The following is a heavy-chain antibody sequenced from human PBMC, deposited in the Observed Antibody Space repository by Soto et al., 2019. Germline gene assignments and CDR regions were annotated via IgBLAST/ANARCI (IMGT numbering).Heavy chain of an antibody. J-gene: IGHJ4*02. CDR2: IYSDDDK. D-gene: IGHD2-15*01. CDR1: GFSLSTCGVG. V-gene: IGHV2-5*02. CDR3: AHRPSNCSGGSCYSGFDY. Sequence: QITLKESGPTLVKPTQTLTLTCTFSGFSLSTCGVGVGWFRQPPGKALEWLALIYSDDDKRYSPAQKSRLTINKNTTKNHVVITTTHMDPVDTATYSCAHRPSNCSGGSCYSGFDYWGQGTLVTASS.